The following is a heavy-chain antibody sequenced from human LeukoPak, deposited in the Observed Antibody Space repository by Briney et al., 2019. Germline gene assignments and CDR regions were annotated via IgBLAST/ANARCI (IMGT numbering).Heavy chain of an antibody. CDR3: ARGGQWLRYFDY. J-gene: IGHJ4*02. CDR2: MNPNSGNT. D-gene: IGHD6-19*01. CDR1: GYTFTSYY. Sequence: ASVKVSCKASGYTFTSYYMHWVRQAPGQGLEWMGWMNPNSGNTGYAQKFQGRVTMTRNTSISTAYMELSSLRSEDTAVYYCARGGQWLRYFDYWGQGTLVTVSS. V-gene: IGHV1-8*02.